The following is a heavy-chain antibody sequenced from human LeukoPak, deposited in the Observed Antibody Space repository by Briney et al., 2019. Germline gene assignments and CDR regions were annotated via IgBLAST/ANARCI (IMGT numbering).Heavy chain of an antibody. Sequence: SETLSLTCTVSGGSISTGDYYWTWIRQPPGEGLEWIGFIYYSGTTYYNPSLKSRVTISVDMSRNEFSLKLSSVTAADTAVYYCAREIGGFDYVWGSQTYPYYAMDVWGQGTKVTVSS. D-gene: IGHD3-16*01. V-gene: IGHV4-30-4*01. CDR1: GGSISTGDYY. CDR2: IYYSGTT. CDR3: AREIGGFDYVWGSQTYPYYAMDV. J-gene: IGHJ6*02.